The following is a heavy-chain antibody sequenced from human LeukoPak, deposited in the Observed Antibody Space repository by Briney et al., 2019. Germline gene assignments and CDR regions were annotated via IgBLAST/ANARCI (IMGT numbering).Heavy chain of an antibody. Sequence: GASVKVSCKASGYTFTSYGISWVRQAPGQGLEWMGWISAYNGNTNYAQKLQGRVTITADKSTSTVYMDLSSLRSEDTAVYYCARTDCGGDCYSSRGWFDPWGQGTLVTVSS. CDR2: ISAYNGNT. D-gene: IGHD2-21*02. V-gene: IGHV1-18*01. CDR3: ARTDCGGDCYSSRGWFDP. CDR1: GYTFTSYG. J-gene: IGHJ5*02.